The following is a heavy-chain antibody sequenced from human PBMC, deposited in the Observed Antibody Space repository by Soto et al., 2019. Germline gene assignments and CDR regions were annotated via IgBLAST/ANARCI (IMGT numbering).Heavy chain of an antibody. CDR1: GFSLSTSRVG. V-gene: IGHV2-5*02. J-gene: IGHJ4*02. CDR3: GHTSENGTYDCFDY. CDR2: IYCDDDK. D-gene: IGHD5-12*01. Sequence: QITLKESGPTLVKPTQTLTLTCTFSGFSLSTSRVGVGWIRQPLGKALEWLALIYCDDDKRYSPSLKSRITITTNPSTNLLDLSMTTTAPVDTATYDCGHTSENGTYDCFDYWGEGTLFTVSS.